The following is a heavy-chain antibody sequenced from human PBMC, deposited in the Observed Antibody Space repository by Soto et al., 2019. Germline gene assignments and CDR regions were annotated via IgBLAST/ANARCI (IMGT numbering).Heavy chain of an antibody. J-gene: IGHJ4*02. CDR1: GFTVSSNY. V-gene: IGHV3-66*01. D-gene: IGHD3-9*01. Sequence: GGSLRLSCAASGFTVSSNYMSWVRQAPGKGLEWVSVIYSGGSTYYADSVKGRFTISRDNSKNTLYLQMNSLRAEDTAVYYCARNNYDILTGYQLIDYWGQGTLVTVSS. CDR3: ARNNYDILTGYQLIDY. CDR2: IYSGGST.